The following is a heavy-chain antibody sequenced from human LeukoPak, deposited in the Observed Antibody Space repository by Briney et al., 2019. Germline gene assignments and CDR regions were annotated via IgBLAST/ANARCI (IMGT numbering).Heavy chain of an antibody. CDR3: AKAITMIVITPGY. J-gene: IGHJ4*02. CDR2: ISRTGDIT. D-gene: IGHD3-22*01. CDR1: GFTFSSNA. Sequence: PGGSLRLSCAGSGFTFSSNAMNRVRQAPGKGLERVSAISRTGDITYYADSVKGRFTISRDNSKNTLYLQMNSLRADDTAVYYCAKAITMIVITPGYWRQGTLVTVSS. V-gene: IGHV3-23*01.